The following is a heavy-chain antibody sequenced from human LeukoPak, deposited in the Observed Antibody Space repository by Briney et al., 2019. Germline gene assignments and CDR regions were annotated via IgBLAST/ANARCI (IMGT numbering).Heavy chain of an antibody. CDR3: ARGGYCSSTSCYTEYYYYMDV. CDR2: IYTSGST. CDR1: GGSISSGSYY. J-gene: IGHJ6*03. Sequence: PSQTLSLTCTVSGGSISSGSYYWSWIRQPAGKGLEWIGRIYTSGSTNYNPSLKSRVTISEDTSKNQFSLKLSSVTAADTAVYYCARGGYCSSTSCYTEYYYYMDVWGKGTTVTVSS. D-gene: IGHD2-2*02. V-gene: IGHV4-61*02.